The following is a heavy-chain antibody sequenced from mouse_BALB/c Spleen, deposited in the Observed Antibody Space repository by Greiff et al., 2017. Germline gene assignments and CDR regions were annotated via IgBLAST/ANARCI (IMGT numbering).Heavy chain of an antibody. D-gene: IGHD2-1*01. CDR3: ARGGNYERPHVPLDY. J-gene: IGHJ2*01. V-gene: IGHV14-3*02. CDR2: IDPANGNT. CDR1: GFNIKDTY. Sequence: EGQLQQSGAELVKPGASVKLSCTASGFNIKDTYMHWVKQRPEQGLEWIGRIDPANGNTKYDPKFQGKATITADTSSNTAYLQLSSLTSEDTAVYYCARGGNYERPHVPLDYWGQGTTLTVSS.